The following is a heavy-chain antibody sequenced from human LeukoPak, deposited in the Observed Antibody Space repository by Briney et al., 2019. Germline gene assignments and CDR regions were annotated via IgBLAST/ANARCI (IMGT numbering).Heavy chain of an antibody. CDR2: INPSGGST. Sequence: GASVKVSCKASGYTFTSYYMHWVRQAPGQGLEWMGIINPSGGSTSYAQKFQGRVTMTRDTSTSTVYMELSSLRSEDTAVYYCARDRLVVVPAAIRGYYMDVWGKGTTVTVSS. V-gene: IGHV1-46*01. CDR1: GYTFTSYY. D-gene: IGHD2-2*02. J-gene: IGHJ6*03. CDR3: ARDRLVVVPAAIRGYYMDV.